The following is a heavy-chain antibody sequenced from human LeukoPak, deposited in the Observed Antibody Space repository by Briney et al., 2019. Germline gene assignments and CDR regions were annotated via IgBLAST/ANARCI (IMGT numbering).Heavy chain of an antibody. D-gene: IGHD2-2*01. V-gene: IGHV3-23*01. J-gene: IGHJ5*02. CDR2: ISDRGGST. CDR3: AKLTEYQLIPNWFDP. Sequence: GGSLRLSCAASGFTFSSYWMNWARQAPGKGLEWVSAISDRGGSTYYADSVKGRFTISRDSSKNTLYLQMNSLRAEDTAVYYCAKLTEYQLIPNWFDPWGQGTLVTVSS. CDR1: GFTFSSYW.